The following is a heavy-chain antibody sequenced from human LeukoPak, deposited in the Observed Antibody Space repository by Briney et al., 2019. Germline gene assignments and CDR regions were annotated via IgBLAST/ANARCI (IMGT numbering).Heavy chain of an antibody. Sequence: ASVKVSCKASGYTFTSYDINWVRQATGQGLEWMGWMNPNSGNTGHAQKFQGRVTITTDESTSTAYMELSSLRSEDTAVYYCARQGGITIFGVAQPGGAFDIWGQGTKVTVSS. J-gene: IGHJ3*02. CDR3: ARQGGITIFGVAQPGGAFDI. CDR2: MNPNSGNT. V-gene: IGHV1-8*03. CDR1: GYTFTSYD. D-gene: IGHD3-3*01.